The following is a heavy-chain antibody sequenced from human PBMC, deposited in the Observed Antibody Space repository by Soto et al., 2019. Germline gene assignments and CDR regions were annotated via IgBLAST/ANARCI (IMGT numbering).Heavy chain of an antibody. V-gene: IGHV1-2*02. CDR1: GYTFTGHY. Sequence: ASVKVSCKASGYTFTGHYIHWVRQAPEQGPEWMGEIGPETGATRYAQKFQGRVTMTRDMSIATVYMELNNLSPDDTAVYYCGRGRSGQIVVFYWGQGTPVTAPQ. J-gene: IGHJ4*02. CDR2: IGPETGAT. CDR3: GRGRSGQIVVFY. D-gene: IGHD1-26*01.